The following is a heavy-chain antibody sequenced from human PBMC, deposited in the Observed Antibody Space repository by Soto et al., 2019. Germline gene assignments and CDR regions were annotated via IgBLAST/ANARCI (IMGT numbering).Heavy chain of an antibody. V-gene: IGHV3-48*02. J-gene: IGHJ5*02. D-gene: IGHD1-26*01. Sequence: EVQLVESGGGLVQPGGSLRLSCAASGFTFSSYSMNWVRQAPGKGLEWVSYISSSSSTIYYADSVKGRFTISRDNAKNALYPQMNSLRDEDTAVYSCAREGGNLNWFAPWGQGTLFTVSS. CDR2: ISSSSSTI. CDR1: GFTFSSYS. CDR3: AREGGNLNWFAP.